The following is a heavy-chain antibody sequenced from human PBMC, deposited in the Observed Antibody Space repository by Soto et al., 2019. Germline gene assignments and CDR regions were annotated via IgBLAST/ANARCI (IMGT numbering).Heavy chain of an antibody. D-gene: IGHD3-10*01. CDR2: ISGSGGST. CDR1: GFTFSSYA. V-gene: IGHV3-23*01. Sequence: HLGGSLRLSCAASGFTFSSYAMSWVRQAPGKGLEWVSAISGSGGSTYYADSVKGRFTISRDNSKNTLYLQMNSLRAEDTAVYYCAKGKVSIGELLYYYYGMDVWGQGTTVTVSS. CDR3: AKGKVSIGELLYYYYGMDV. J-gene: IGHJ6*02.